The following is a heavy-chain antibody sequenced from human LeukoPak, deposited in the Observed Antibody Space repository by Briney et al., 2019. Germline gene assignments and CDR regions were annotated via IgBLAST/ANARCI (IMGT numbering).Heavy chain of an antibody. CDR1: GYTFTSYG. CDR2: ISAYNGNT. J-gene: IGHJ6*03. Sequence: GASVKVSCKASGYTFTSYGISWVRQAPEQGLEWMGWISAYNGNTNYAQKLQGRVTMTTDTSTSTAYMELRSVRSDDTAVYYCARDLSLDFWSGYYYYYYMDVWGKGTTVTVSS. V-gene: IGHV1-18*01. CDR3: ARDLSLDFWSGYYYYYYMDV. D-gene: IGHD3-3*01.